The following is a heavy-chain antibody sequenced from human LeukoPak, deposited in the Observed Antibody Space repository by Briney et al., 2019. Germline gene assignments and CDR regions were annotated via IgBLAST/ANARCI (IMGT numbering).Heavy chain of an antibody. J-gene: IGHJ4*02. CDR2: VNADGTEG. D-gene: IGHD3-22*01. CDR1: GFTFSDYW. V-gene: IGHV3-7*01. Sequence: GGSLRLSCTASGFTFSDYWMTWVRQAPGKGLEWVANVNADGTEGSFVDSVRGRFTISRDNAKSSLSLQLNSLGAEDTALYYCVGNSGYYRLDYWGQGTLVTVSS. CDR3: VGNSGYYRLDY.